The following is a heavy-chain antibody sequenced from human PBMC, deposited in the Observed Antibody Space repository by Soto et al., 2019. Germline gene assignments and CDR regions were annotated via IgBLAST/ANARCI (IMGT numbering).Heavy chain of an antibody. Sequence: XSVKVSCKASGSTFTRYYMHWVRQAPGQGLEWMGIIXPSGAXTSYAQKFQGXXTMTRDTXXSTVHMDLSSLRSEDTAVYYCARETYSGSIYNYWGQGTLVTVSS. J-gene: IGHJ4*02. V-gene: IGHV1-46*01. CDR3: ARETYSGSIYNY. D-gene: IGHD1-26*01. CDR2: IXPSGAXT. CDR1: GSTFTRYY.